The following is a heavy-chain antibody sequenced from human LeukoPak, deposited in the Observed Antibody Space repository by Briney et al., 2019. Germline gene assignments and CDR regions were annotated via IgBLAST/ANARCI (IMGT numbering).Heavy chain of an antibody. Sequence: GGSLRLSCAASGFTVGSNYMNRVRQAPGKGLEWVSILFGSGRTYYADSVKGRFTISRDNSKNTLFLQMNNMRTEDTAIYYCVRVRSSSWYFDLWGQGTLVTVSS. V-gene: IGHV3-66*02. CDR1: GFTVGSNY. CDR3: VRVRSSSWYFDL. D-gene: IGHD6-13*01. CDR2: LFGSGRT. J-gene: IGHJ4*02.